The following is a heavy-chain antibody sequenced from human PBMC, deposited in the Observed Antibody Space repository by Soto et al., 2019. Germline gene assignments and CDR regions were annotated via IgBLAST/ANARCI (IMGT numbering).Heavy chain of an antibody. CDR2: TYYRSNWRH. J-gene: IGHJ4*02. V-gene: IGHV6-1*01. Sequence: SQTLSLTCAISGDSVSSNTAAWNWIRSSPSRGLEWLGRTYYRSNWRHDYAVSVKSRITVNPDTSKNHFSLRLNSVTPGDTAVYYCARGVAGSGFDLWGQGTLVTVSS. CDR1: GDSVSSNTAA. CDR3: ARGVAGSGFDL. D-gene: IGHD6-19*01.